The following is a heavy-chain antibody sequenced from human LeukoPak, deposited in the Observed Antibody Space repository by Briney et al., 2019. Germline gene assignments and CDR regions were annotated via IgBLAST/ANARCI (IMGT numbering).Heavy chain of an antibody. CDR3: ARGDPHGAYFDY. V-gene: IGHV3-21*01. D-gene: IGHD5-24*01. CDR2: ISSSSTYI. CDR1: GFTFSTYS. Sequence: PGGSLRLSCAASGFTFSTYSMNWVRQAPGKGLEWVSVISSSSTYIYYSHSVRGRFTISRDNAKNSLYLQMNSLRAEDTAVYYCARGDPHGAYFDYWGQGALVTVSS. J-gene: IGHJ4*02.